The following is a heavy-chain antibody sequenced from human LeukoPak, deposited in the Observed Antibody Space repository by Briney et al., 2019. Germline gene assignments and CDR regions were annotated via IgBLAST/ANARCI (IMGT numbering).Heavy chain of an antibody. J-gene: IGHJ3*02. Sequence: GRSLRLSCAASGFTFSSSGMHWVRQAPGRGLEWVALIHFDALKQSSADSVKGRFTISRDNSKNTLYLQMNSLRPEDTAVYYCAKDRGILASDIWGQGTMVTVSS. CDR2: IHFDALKQ. V-gene: IGHV3-30*02. D-gene: IGHD3-10*01. CDR3: AKDRGILASDI. CDR1: GFTFSSSG.